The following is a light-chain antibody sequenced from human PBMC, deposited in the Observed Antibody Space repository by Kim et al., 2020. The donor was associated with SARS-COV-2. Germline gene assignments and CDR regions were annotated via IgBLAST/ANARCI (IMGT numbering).Light chain of an antibody. V-gene: IGLV3-1*01. CDR3: QAWYSGTAVV. Sequence: FPEQTASMTCSGDKLVGTFACWYQLTPCQSPVLVINQDTKRPSGNPERFSGSNSGNTATLAISGTQVMVETSYYCQAWYSGTAVVFGGGTQLTLL. J-gene: IGLJ2*01. CDR2: QDT. CDR1: KLVGTF.